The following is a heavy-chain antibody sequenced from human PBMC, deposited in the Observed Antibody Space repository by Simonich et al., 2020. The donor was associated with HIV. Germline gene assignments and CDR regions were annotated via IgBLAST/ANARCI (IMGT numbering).Heavy chain of an antibody. CDR2: IKSTSDGGTT. CDR1: GFTFTNAW. CDR3: VRAAGDFWSGYPQTLDY. J-gene: IGHJ4*02. V-gene: IGHV3-15*01. D-gene: IGHD3-3*01. Sequence: EVQLVESGGGLVKPGGSLRLSCAASGFTFTNAWMSWVRQAPGKGLAGLGRIKSTSDGGTTYYASPVKGRLPISRDNANTSLYLQMNSLRAEDTAVYYWVRAAGDFWSGYPQTLDYWGQGTLVTVSS.